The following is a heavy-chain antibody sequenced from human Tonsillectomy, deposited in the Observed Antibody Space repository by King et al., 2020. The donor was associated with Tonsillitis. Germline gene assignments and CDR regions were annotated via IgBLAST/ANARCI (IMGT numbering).Heavy chain of an antibody. CDR3: AKEVAVAGGLDY. CDR2: ITYDGSNK. Sequence: VQLVESGGGVVQPGRSLRLSCAASGFTFSSYGMHWVRQAPGKGLEWMAVITYDGSNKYYADSLKGRFTISRDKSKNTLYLQMNSLRAEDTAVYYCAKEVAVAGGLDYWGQGALVTVSP. D-gene: IGHD6-19*01. J-gene: IGHJ4*02. CDR1: GFTFSSYG. V-gene: IGHV3-30*18.